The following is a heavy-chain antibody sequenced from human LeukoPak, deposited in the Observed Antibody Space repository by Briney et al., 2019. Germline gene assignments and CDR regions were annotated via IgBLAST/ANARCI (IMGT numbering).Heavy chain of an antibody. J-gene: IGHJ6*04. CDR1: GGSISSGDYY. D-gene: IGHD2-15*01. CDR3: ARDPLVVVAAIRYYYYGMDV. Sequence: SQTLSLTCTVSGGSISSGDYYWSWIRQPPGKGLEWIGYIYYSGSTYYNPSLKSRVTISVDTSKNQFSLKLSSVTAADTAVYYCARDPLVVVAAIRYYYYGMDVWGKGTTVTVSS. CDR2: IYYSGST. V-gene: IGHV4-30-4*01.